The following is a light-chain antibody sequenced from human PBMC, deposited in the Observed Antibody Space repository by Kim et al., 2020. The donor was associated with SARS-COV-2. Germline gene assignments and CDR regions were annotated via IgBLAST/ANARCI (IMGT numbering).Light chain of an antibody. J-gene: IGLJ2*01. V-gene: IGLV3-1*01. CDR1: KLGDKS. Sequence: SYELTQPPSVYVSPGQTASITCSGDKLGDKSACWYQQKPGQSPVLVIYQDTKRPSGIPERFSGSNSGNTATLTISGTQAMDEADYYCQAWDSTTAVFGGGAKVTVL. CDR3: QAWDSTTAV. CDR2: QDT.